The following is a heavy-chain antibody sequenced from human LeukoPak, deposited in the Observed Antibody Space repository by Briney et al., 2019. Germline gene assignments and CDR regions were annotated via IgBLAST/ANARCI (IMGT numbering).Heavy chain of an antibody. V-gene: IGHV1-8*01. Sequence: ASVKVSGKASGYTFTSYEINWVRQATGQGLEWMGWMNPNRGNTGYAQKFQGRVTMTRNTSISTAYMELSGLRSEDTAVYYCARGDWRWLQSDYWGQGTLVTVSS. J-gene: IGHJ4*02. CDR2: MNPNRGNT. CDR3: ARGDWRWLQSDY. D-gene: IGHD5-24*01. CDR1: GYTFTSYE.